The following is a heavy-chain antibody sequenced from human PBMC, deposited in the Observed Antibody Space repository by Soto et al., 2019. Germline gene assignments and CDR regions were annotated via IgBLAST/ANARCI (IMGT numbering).Heavy chain of an antibody. CDR2: INCDNGDT. CDR3: ARVGGLRLGYYGMDV. V-gene: IGHV1-18*01. Sequence: QVHLAQSGPEVKKPGASVTVSCKASGYSFSNCGIGWLRQAPGQGPEWMGWINCDNGDTHYAEKYQGRVTMTRDTSTTTGNMELRRLTPDDTAVYYCARVGGLRLGYYGMDVWGQGTTVIVSS. D-gene: IGHD5-12*01. CDR1: GYSFSNCG. J-gene: IGHJ6*02.